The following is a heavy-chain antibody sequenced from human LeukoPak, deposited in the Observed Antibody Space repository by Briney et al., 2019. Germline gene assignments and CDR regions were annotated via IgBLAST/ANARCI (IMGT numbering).Heavy chain of an antibody. CDR1: GGSISSYY. V-gene: IGHV4-4*07. CDR3: ARRRYCSSTSCYDAFDI. D-gene: IGHD2-2*01. Sequence: SETLSLTCTVSGGSISSYYWSWIRQPAGKGLEWIGRIYTSGSTNYNPSLKSRVTMSVDTSKNQFSPKLSSVTAADTAVYYCARRRYCSSTSCYDAFDIWGQGTMVTVSS. J-gene: IGHJ3*02. CDR2: IYTSGST.